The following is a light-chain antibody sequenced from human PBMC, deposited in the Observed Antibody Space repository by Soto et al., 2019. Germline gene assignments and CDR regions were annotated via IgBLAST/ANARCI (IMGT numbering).Light chain of an antibody. CDR1: SSDVGGYDY. Sequence: QSVLTQPRSVSGSPGPSVTISCTGTSSDVGGYDYVSWYQQHPGKAPKLMIYDVSKRPSGVPDRFSASKSGNTASLNISGLQDEAAADYYFCSYAGSYTFVVFGGGPKVTVL. CDR2: DVS. J-gene: IGLJ2*01. V-gene: IGLV2-11*01. CDR3: CSYAGSYTFVV.